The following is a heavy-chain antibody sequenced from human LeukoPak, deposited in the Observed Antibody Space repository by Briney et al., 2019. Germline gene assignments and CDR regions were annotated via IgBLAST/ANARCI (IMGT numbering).Heavy chain of an antibody. Sequence: GGSLRLSCAASGFTFSSYAMRWVRQAPGKGLEWVSAISGSGGSTYYADSVKGRFTISRDNSKNTLYLQMNSLRAEDTAVYYCATRRTSGEYLQHWGQGTLVTVSS. CDR3: ATRRTSGEYLQH. V-gene: IGHV3-23*01. CDR1: GFTFSSYA. CDR2: ISGSGGST. J-gene: IGHJ1*01. D-gene: IGHD4-23*01.